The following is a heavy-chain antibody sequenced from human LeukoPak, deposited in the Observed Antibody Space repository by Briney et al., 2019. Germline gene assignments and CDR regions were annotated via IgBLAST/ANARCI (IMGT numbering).Heavy chain of an antibody. CDR3: ARGGIVVVPAAMRPFDY. V-gene: IGHV4-61*02. D-gene: IGHD2-2*01. J-gene: IGHJ4*02. CDR1: GGSISSGSYY. CDR2: IYTSGST. Sequence: SQTLSLTCTVSGGSISSGSYYWSWIRQPAGKGLEWIGRIYTSGSTNYNPSLKSRVTISVDTSKNQFSLKLSSVTAADTAVYYCARGGIVVVPAAMRPFDYWGQGTLVTVSS.